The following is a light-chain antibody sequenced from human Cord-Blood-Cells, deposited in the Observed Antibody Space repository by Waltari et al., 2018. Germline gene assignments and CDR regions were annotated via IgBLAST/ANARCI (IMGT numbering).Light chain of an antibody. CDR2: EDN. J-gene: IGLJ3*02. CDR1: SGSIASNY. V-gene: IGLV6-57*03. Sequence: NFMLTQPHSVSESPGKTVTISCTRSSGSIASNYVQWYQQRPGSAPTTVIYEDNQRPPGVPDRFSGSIDRSSNAASRTISGLKTEDEADYYCQSYDSSNQVFGGGTKLTVL. CDR3: QSYDSSNQV.